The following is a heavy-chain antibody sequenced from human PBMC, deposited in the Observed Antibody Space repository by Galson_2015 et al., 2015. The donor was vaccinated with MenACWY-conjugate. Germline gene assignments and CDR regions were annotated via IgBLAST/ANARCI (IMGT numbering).Heavy chain of an antibody. Sequence: CAISGDSVSSHTAAWNWIRQSPSRCLERLGRTYYRSQWNNDYTISVRGRITINPDTSKNQVSLHLNSVTPEDTAVYYCAREESGTYSFAYWGQGTLVTVSS. CDR3: AREESGTYSFAY. V-gene: IGHV6-1*01. CDR1: GDSVSSHTAA. CDR2: TYYRSQWNN. J-gene: IGHJ4*02. D-gene: IGHD1-26*01.